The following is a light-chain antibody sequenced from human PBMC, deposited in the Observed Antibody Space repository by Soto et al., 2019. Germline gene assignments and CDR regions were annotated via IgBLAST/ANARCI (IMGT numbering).Light chain of an antibody. V-gene: IGLV2-11*01. CDR2: DVS. Sequence: QSVLTQPRSVSGSPGQSVTRSCTGTSSDVGGYNYVSWYQQHPGKAPKVMIYDVSKRPSGVPDRFSGSRSGNTASLTISGLQAEDEADYYCCAYAGRYTYVFGTGTKSPS. CDR3: CAYAGRYTYV. J-gene: IGLJ1*01. CDR1: SSDVGGYNY.